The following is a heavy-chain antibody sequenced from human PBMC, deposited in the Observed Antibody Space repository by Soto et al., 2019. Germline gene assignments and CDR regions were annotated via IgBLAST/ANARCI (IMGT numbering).Heavy chain of an antibody. J-gene: IGHJ4*02. V-gene: IGHV1-8*01. Sequence: QVQLVQSGAEVREPGASVKVSCKASGYSFTSLDINWVRQTAGQGLEWMGWMEPSTGRTGYAQKFQGRVTMTRHTSINTAYMELTPLTSADTAVYYCARGVSAGVDYWGQGTLVIVSS. D-gene: IGHD1-26*01. CDR1: GYSFTSLD. CDR3: ARGVSAGVDY. CDR2: MEPSTGRT.